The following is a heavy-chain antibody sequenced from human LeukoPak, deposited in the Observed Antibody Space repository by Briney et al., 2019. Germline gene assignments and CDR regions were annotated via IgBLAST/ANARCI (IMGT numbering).Heavy chain of an antibody. CDR2: LTSSSYT. V-gene: IGHV3-69-1*01. J-gene: IGHJ4*02. CDR1: GFTLTNYD. CDR3: ARSESSYFDY. D-gene: IGHD1-26*01. Sequence: GGSLRLSCAASGFTLTNYDINWVRQAPGKGLEWVSSLTSSSYTYYADSVKGRFTISRDIAKNSLYLQMNSLRAEDTGVYYCARSESSYFDYWGQGTLVTVSS.